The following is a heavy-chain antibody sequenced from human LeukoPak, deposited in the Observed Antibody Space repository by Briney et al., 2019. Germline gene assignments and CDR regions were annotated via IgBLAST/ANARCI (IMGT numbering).Heavy chain of an antibody. CDR1: GYTFTSYG. D-gene: IGHD1-14*01. CDR3: ARATEGAPDDY. V-gene: IGHV1-18*01. CDR2: MNPNSGNI. Sequence: ASVKVSCKASGYTFTSYGISWVRQASGQGLEWMGWMNPNSGNIGYAQKFQGRVTITTDTSTSTAYMELRSLRSDDTAVYYCARATEGAPDDYWGQGTLVTVSS. J-gene: IGHJ4*02.